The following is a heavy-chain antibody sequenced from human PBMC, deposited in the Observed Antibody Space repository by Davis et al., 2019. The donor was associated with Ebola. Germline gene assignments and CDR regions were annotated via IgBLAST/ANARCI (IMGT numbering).Heavy chain of an antibody. J-gene: IGHJ4*02. Sequence: PSETLSLTCAVYGGSFSGYYWGWVRQPPGKGLEWIGSIYYSGSTYYNPSLKSRVTISVDTSKNHFSLKLNSVTAADTAVYYCATLYCSSTSCYVNYWGQGTLVTVSS. CDR1: GGSFSGYY. CDR3: ATLYCSSTSCYVNY. CDR2: IYYSGST. D-gene: IGHD2-2*01. V-gene: IGHV4-39*02.